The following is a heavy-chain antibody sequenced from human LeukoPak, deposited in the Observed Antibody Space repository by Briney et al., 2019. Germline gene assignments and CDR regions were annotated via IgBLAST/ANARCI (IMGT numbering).Heavy chain of an antibody. CDR3: AKDQYFVTGYYYCMDV. CDR1: GFTVSSNS. J-gene: IGHJ6*03. CDR2: ISYDGSNK. V-gene: IGHV3-30*18. D-gene: IGHD2-21*02. Sequence: GGSLRLSCTVSGFTVSSNSMSWVCQAPGKGLEWVAVISYDGSNKDYGDSVKGRFTISRDNSKNTLYLQMNSLRPEDTAVYYRAKDQYFVTGYYYCMDVWGKGTTVTISS.